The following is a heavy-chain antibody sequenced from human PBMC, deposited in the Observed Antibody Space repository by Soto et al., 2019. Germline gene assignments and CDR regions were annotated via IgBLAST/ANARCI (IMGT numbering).Heavy chain of an antibody. CDR3: ARASAYSTPWSFDN. D-gene: IGHD6-13*01. Sequence: GASVKVSCKASGYTFSRYGISWVRQAPGQGLERMGWISGFNGNTKESEKLQGRVTLTTDTAANTAHMELRCLRSDDTAVYYCARASAYSTPWSFDNWGQGTLVTVSS. CDR1: GYTFSRYG. V-gene: IGHV1-18*01. CDR2: ISGFNGNT. J-gene: IGHJ4*02.